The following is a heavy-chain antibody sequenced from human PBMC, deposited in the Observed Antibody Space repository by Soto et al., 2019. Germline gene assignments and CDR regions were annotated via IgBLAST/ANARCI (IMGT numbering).Heavy chain of an antibody. D-gene: IGHD5-12*01. CDR3: ARYPYSGYGYSDY. J-gene: IGHJ4*02. CDR1: GGTFSGTFSSNT. CDR2: IIPIVGIT. V-gene: IGHV1-69*02. Sequence: QVQLVQSGAEVKKPGSSVKVSCKASGGTFSGTFSSNTINWVRQAPGQGLEWMGRIIPIVGITDYAQKFQGRVTISADKSTRTAYMELSSLRSEDTAVYYCARYPYSGYGYSDYRGQGTLVTVSS.